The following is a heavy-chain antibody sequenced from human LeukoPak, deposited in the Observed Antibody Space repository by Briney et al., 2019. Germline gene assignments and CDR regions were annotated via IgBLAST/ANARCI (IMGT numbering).Heavy chain of an antibody. V-gene: IGHV3-30*03. J-gene: IGHJ4*02. CDR1: GFTFSSCG. CDR2: ISYDGSNK. D-gene: IGHD3-22*01. Sequence: GGSLRLSCAASGFTFSSCGMHWVRQAPGKGLEWVAVISYDGSNKYYADSVKGRFTISRDNSKNTLYLQMNSLRPEDTAVYYCARDIGVNMIWGQGTLVTVSS. CDR3: ARDIGVNMI.